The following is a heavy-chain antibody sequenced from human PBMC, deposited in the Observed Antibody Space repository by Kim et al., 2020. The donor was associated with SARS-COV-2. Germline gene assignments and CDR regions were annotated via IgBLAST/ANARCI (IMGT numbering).Heavy chain of an antibody. D-gene: IGHD3-10*01. V-gene: IGHV3-7*01. J-gene: IGHJ3*02. CDR2: IKQDGSEK. CDR1: GFTFSSYW. CDR3: AREAYGSGTFDAFDI. Sequence: GGSLRLSCAASGFTFSSYWMSWVRQAPGKGLEWVANIKQDGSEKYYVDSVKGRFTISRDNAKNSLYLQMNSLRAEDTAVYYCAREAYGSGTFDAFDIWGQGTMVTVSS.